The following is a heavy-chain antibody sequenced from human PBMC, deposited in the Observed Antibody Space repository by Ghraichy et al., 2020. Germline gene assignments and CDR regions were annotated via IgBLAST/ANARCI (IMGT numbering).Heavy chain of an antibody. CDR2: IYYSGST. D-gene: IGHD3-22*01. J-gene: IGHJ3*02. CDR1: GGSISSYY. V-gene: IGHV4-59*08. CDR3: ARQSGVVVTTLGI. Sequence: SETLSLTCTVSGGSISSYYWSWIRQPPGKRLEWIGYIYYSGSTNYNPSLKSRVTISVDTSKNQFSLKLSSVTAADTAVYYCARQSGVVVTTLGIWGQGTMVTVSS.